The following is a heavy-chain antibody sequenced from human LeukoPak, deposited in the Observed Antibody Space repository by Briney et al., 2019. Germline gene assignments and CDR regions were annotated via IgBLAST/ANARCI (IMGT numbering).Heavy chain of an antibody. CDR3: ARRLAGSSGWYF. CDR1: GGSISSYY. V-gene: IGHV4-59*08. D-gene: IGHD6-19*01. CDR2: IYYSGGT. J-gene: IGHJ4*02. Sequence: SETLSLTCTVSGGSISSYYWSWIRQPPGKGLEWIGYIYYSGGTNYNPSLKSRVTISVDTSKNQFSLKLSSVTAADTAVYYCARRLAGSSGWYFWGQGTLVTVSS.